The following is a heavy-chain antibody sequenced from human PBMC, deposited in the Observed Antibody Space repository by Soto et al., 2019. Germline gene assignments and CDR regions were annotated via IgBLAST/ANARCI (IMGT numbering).Heavy chain of an antibody. V-gene: IGHV4-31*03. CDR1: GGSISSGSYY. CDR2: IYDSGST. CDR3: ARAGYYDSSGYYLDY. D-gene: IGHD3-22*01. Sequence: SETLSLTCTVSGGSISSGSYYWSWIRQHPGKGLEWIGYIYDSGSTNYNPSLKSRVTISADTSKNQFSLQLSSVTAADTAVYYCARAGYYDSSGYYLDYWGQGTLVTVSS. J-gene: IGHJ4*02.